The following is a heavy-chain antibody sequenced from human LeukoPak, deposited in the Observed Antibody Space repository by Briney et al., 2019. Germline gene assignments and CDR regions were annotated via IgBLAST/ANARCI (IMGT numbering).Heavy chain of an antibody. V-gene: IGHV1-2*02. CDR2: VNPKSGGT. CDR3: TKDRTGIESSPPV. Sequence: ASVKVSCKASGYTFNDYYMHWVRQAPGQGLEWMGWVNPKSGGTHFAENFQGRVSMTRDTSISTVYVELTRLTSDDTAVYYCTKDRTGIESSPPVWGQGTLVTVS. J-gene: IGHJ4*02. CDR1: GYTFNDYY. D-gene: IGHD1-14*01.